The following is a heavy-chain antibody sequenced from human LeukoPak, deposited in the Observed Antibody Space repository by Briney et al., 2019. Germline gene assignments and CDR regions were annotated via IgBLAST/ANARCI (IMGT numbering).Heavy chain of an antibody. CDR2: ISSDGSST. D-gene: IGHD4-11*01. CDR1: AFSLRNDW. J-gene: IGHJ4*02. V-gene: IGHV3-74*03. CDR3: ARDQRVRGRPGIDY. Sequence: GRCLRPSRAASAFSLRNDWIDSVRHTPRKRLVWVLRISSDGSSTTYADSVKGRFTISRDNAKNTLYLQMNNLRAEDTGMYYCARDQRVRGRPGIDYWGQGALVIVSS.